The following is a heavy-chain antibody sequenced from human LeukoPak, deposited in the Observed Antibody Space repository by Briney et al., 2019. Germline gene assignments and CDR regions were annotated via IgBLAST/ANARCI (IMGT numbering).Heavy chain of an antibody. CDR1: GFIFSDFS. V-gene: IGHV3-7*03. D-gene: IGHD6-13*01. CDR2: MNEYGSEI. Sequence: GALRLSCAVSGFIFSDFSMSWVRQAPGKGLEWVAKMNEYGSEIFYVDSVKGRFTISRDNAKNSLYLQMNRLRADDTAVYYCARDNLSSSSWYGDYALEHWGQGTLVTVSS. CDR3: ARDNLSSSSWYGDYALEH. J-gene: IGHJ1*01.